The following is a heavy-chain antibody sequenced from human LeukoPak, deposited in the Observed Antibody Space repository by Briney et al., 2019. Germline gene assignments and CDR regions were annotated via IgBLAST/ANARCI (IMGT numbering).Heavy chain of an antibody. CDR3: ARLPKF. V-gene: IGHV4-34*01. J-gene: IGHJ4*02. Sequence: SETLSLTCAVYGGSFSGYYWSWIRQPPGKGLEWIGEINHSGRTNYNPSLKSRVTISVDTSKNQFSVKLRSMTAADTAVYYCARLPKFWGQGTLVTVSS. CDR1: GGSFSGYY. CDR2: INHSGRT.